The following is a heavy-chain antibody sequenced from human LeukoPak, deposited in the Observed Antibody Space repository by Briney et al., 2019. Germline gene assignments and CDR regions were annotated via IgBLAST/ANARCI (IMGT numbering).Heavy chain of an antibody. V-gene: IGHV3-23*01. CDR2: TCGSGGST. CDR1: GFTFSSYA. CDR3: AKKYSGSWYNFGDAFDI. Sequence: PGGSLRLSCAASGFTFSSYAMSWVRQAPGKGLEWVSATCGSGGSTYYADSVKGRFTISRDNSKNTLYLQMNTLRAEDTTVYYCAKKYSGSWYNFGDAFDIWGQGTMVTVSS. J-gene: IGHJ3*02. D-gene: IGHD6-13*01.